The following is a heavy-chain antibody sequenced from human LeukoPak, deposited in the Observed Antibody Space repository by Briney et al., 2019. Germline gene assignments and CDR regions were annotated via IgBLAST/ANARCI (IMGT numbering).Heavy chain of an antibody. Sequence: SETLSLTCTVSGGSISSSSYYWSWIRQPAGKGLEWIGRIYTSGSTNYNPSLKSRVTMSVDTSKNQFSLKLSSVTAADTAVYYCAREGTTGTADWFDPWGQGTLVTVSS. CDR1: GGSISSSSYY. CDR2: IYTSGST. J-gene: IGHJ5*02. CDR3: AREGTTGTADWFDP. V-gene: IGHV4-61*02. D-gene: IGHD1-1*01.